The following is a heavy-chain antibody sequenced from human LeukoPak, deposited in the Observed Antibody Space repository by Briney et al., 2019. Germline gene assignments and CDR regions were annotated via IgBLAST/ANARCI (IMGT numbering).Heavy chain of an antibody. CDR3: ARGSYYYYMDV. CDR1: GGSISSGSYY. J-gene: IGHJ6*03. V-gene: IGHV4-39*07. Sequence: SETLSLTCTVSGGSISSGSYYWGWIRQPPGKGLEWIGSIYYSGSTYYNPSLKSRVTISVDTSKNQFSLKLSSVTAADTAVYYCARGSYYYYMDVWGKGTTVTVSS. CDR2: IYYSGST.